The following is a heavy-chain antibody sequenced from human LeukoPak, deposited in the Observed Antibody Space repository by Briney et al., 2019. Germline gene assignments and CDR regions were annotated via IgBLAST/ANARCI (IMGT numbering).Heavy chain of an antibody. Sequence: ASVKVSCKASGYTFTSYAIHWVRQAPGQRLEWMGWINAGNGNTKYSQKFQGRVTIARDTSASTAYMELSSLRSEDTAVYYCASYSAYCGGDCYPAHDAFDIWGQGTMVTVSS. CDR1: GYTFTSYA. V-gene: IGHV1-3*01. CDR2: INAGNGNT. J-gene: IGHJ3*02. CDR3: ASYSAYCGGDCYPAHDAFDI. D-gene: IGHD2-21*02.